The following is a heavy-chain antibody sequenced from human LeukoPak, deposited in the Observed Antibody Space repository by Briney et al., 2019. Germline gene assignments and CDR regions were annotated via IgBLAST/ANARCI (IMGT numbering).Heavy chain of an antibody. CDR2: ISSSSSYI. CDR1: GFTFSSYS. D-gene: IGHD1-14*01. CDR3: AKDSLIPDDYYYYYMDV. J-gene: IGHJ6*03. V-gene: IGHV3-21*01. Sequence: GGSLRLSCAASGFTFSSYSMNWVRQAPGKGLEWVSSISSSSSYIYYADSVKGRFTISRDNAKNSLYLQMNSLRAEDTAVYYCAKDSLIPDDYYYYYMDVWGKGTTVTVSS.